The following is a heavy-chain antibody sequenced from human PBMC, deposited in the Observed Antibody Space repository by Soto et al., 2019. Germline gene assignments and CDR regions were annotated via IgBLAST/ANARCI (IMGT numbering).Heavy chain of an antibody. V-gene: IGHV1-18*01. Sequence: QVQLVQSGAEVKKPGASVKVSCKASGYTFTSYGISWVRQAPGHGLEWMGWISAYNGNTKYAQKLQGRFTMTTDTSTSTSYMELRSLRSDDTAVYYWARRGGYDFSLYYGMDVWGQGTTVTVSS. CDR3: ARRGGYDFSLYYGMDV. J-gene: IGHJ6*02. CDR2: ISAYNGNT. D-gene: IGHD3-3*01. CDR1: GYTFTSYG.